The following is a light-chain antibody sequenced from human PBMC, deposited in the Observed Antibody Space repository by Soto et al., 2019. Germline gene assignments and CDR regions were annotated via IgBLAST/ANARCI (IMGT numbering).Light chain of an antibody. Sequence: EIVLTQSPGTLALSPGEGATLSCRASQSVSKYLAWYQQKPGQAPRLLIYGASSRATGIPDSFSGSGSGTDFTLTISRLEPEDFAVYYCQLYGGSPQTFGQGPKVAIK. CDR1: QSVSKY. J-gene: IGKJ1*01. CDR3: QLYGGSPQT. V-gene: IGKV3-20*01. CDR2: GAS.